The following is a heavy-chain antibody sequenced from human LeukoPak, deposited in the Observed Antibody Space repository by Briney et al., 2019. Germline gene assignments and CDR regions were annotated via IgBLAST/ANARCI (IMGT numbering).Heavy chain of an antibody. V-gene: IGHV1-24*01. CDR2: FDLEDSET. J-gene: IGHJ6*02. Sequence: GASVKVSCKVSGYTLTELSMHWVRQAPGKGLEWMGGFDLEDSETIYTQKFQGRVTMTEDTSTDTAYMELSSLRSEDTAVYYCATAVVVAASHYGMDVWGQGTTVTVSS. D-gene: IGHD2-15*01. CDR1: GYTLTELS. CDR3: ATAVVVAASHYGMDV.